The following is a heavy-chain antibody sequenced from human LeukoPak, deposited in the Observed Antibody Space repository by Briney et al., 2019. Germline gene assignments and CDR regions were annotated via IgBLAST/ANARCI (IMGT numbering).Heavy chain of an antibody. CDR3: ARDSPGYGAYVS. CDR2: IKEDGSRE. CDR1: GFTFSTYW. V-gene: IGHV3-7*01. Sequence: GGSLRLSCAASGFTFSTYWMTWVRQAPGKGLEWVANIKEDGSREYYVDSVKGRFTISRDNTKNSLYLQMDSLTAEDTAVYYCARDSPGYGAYVSWGQGTLVSVSS. D-gene: IGHD5-12*01. J-gene: IGHJ1*01.